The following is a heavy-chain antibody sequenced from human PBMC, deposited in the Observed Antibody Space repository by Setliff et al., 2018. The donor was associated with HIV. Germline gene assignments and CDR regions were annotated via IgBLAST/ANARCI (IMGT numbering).Heavy chain of an antibody. CDR3: AREDTTGYYSLSAFDI. Sequence: SETLSLTCTVSGASINSYYWSWIRQPAGKGLEWIGHIYSNGGTNYNPSLKSRVTISLDTSKNHFSLKLKSVTAADTAVYYCAREDTTGYYSLSAFDIWGQGTLVTVSS. V-gene: IGHV4-4*07. CDR2: IYSNGGT. J-gene: IGHJ3*02. CDR1: GASINSYY. D-gene: IGHD3-22*01.